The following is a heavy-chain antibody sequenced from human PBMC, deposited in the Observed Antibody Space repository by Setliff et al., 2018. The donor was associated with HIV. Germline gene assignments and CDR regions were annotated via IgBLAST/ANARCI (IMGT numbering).Heavy chain of an antibody. V-gene: IGHV1-3*01. Sequence: ASVKVSCKASGYTFTSYAMHWVRQAPGQRLEWMGWIHAGNGYTKYSQKFQGRVTFTRDTSASAAYMDLSSLRSEDTAVYYCARDVSVAGSSEYFQHWGQGTLVTVSS. CDR3: ARDVSVAGSSEYFQH. CDR2: IHAGNGYT. CDR1: GYTFTSYA. J-gene: IGHJ1*01. D-gene: IGHD6-19*01.